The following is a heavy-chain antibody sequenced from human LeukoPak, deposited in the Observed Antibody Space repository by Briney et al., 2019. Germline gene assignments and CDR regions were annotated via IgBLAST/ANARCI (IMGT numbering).Heavy chain of an antibody. CDR2: MNAGNGNT. CDR3: ARGRGTSGSNRDFYYYYYMDV. V-gene: IGHV1-3*01. Sequence: GASVKVCCKAAGYIFTDYAIHWLRQAPGQRPEWMGWMNAGNGNTKYSQKFQARITLIRDTSAATAYMELSSLRHDDLAVYYCARGRGTSGSNRDFYYYYYMDVWGKGTTVTVSS. CDR1: GYIFTDYA. D-gene: IGHD2-15*01. J-gene: IGHJ6*03.